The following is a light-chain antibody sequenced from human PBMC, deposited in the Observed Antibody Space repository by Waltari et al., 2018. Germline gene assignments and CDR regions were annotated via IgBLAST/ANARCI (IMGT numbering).Light chain of an antibody. V-gene: IGKV3-15*01. CDR1: QSLRSN. CDR2: GAS. CDR3: QQYDNWPPII. J-gene: IGKJ2*01. Sequence: EIVMTQSPATLSVSPGERATLSCRASQSLRSNLAWYRQKPGQAPRLLIYGASFRATGIPARFSGSGSGTEFTLTISSLQSEDFAIYYCQQYDNWPPIIFGQGTKLEMK.